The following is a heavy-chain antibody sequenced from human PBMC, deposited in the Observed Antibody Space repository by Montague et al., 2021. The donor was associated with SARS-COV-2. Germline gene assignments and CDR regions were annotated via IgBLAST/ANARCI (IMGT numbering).Heavy chain of an antibody. D-gene: IGHD3-3*02. Sequence: SETLSLTCSVYGGSSSSYYWAWIRQPPGKGLEWVGEINDRGSTNFNPSFESRLTMSVDTSKNQFSLRLKSVSAADTAVYYCARAQDTIFGVLIMLPAAGAVDVWGQGATVTVFS. J-gene: IGHJ3*01. CDR3: ARAQDTIFGVLIMLPAAGAVDV. V-gene: IGHV4-34*01. CDR2: INDRGST. CDR1: GGSSSSYY.